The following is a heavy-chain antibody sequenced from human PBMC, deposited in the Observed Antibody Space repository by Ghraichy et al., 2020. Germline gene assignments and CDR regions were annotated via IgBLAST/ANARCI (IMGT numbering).Heavy chain of an antibody. CDR2: IYYSVTT. Sequence: SETLSLTCTVSGGSISTSSYYWGWIRQPPGKGLEWIGSIYYSVTTYYNPSLKSRVTMSVDTSRNQFSLKLSSVTAADTAVYYCARYYYDSTATFNWFDPWGQGALVTVSS. V-gene: IGHV4-39*01. CDR3: ARYYYDSTATFNWFDP. D-gene: IGHD3-22*01. J-gene: IGHJ5*02. CDR1: GGSISTSSYY.